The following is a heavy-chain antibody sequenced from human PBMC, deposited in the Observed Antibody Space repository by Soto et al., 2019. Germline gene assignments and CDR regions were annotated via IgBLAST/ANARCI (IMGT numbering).Heavy chain of an antibody. CDR3: AIRKAGFAAAFDY. J-gene: IGHJ4*02. CDR1: GGSVRSSIYH. V-gene: IGHV4-39*02. Sequence: QLQLQESGPGLVKPSETLSLTCTFAGGSVRSSIYHWGWIRQPAGKGLEWIGSIYYGGNTYSHPSLHSRVSISVDTSKNHFYLKRSSVTAADTAVYYCAIRKAGFAAAFDYWGQGTLVTVSS. D-gene: IGHD6-13*01. CDR2: IYYGGNT.